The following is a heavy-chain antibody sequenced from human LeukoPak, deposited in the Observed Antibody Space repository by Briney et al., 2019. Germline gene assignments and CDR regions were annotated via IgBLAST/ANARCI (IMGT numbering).Heavy chain of an antibody. CDR1: GGSLSSYY. V-gene: IGHV4-4*07. Sequence: PSETLSLTCTLPGGSLSSYYWSWIRQPAGKGLEWIGRMYPNGGTNYNSSLKSRVTMSVDASTNQFSLKLSSVTVADSAVYYCARVPRYCSGGNCYSEYYFDYWGQGTLVTVSS. CDR2: MYPNGGT. J-gene: IGHJ4*02. CDR3: ARVPRYCSGGNCYSEYYFDY. D-gene: IGHD2-15*01.